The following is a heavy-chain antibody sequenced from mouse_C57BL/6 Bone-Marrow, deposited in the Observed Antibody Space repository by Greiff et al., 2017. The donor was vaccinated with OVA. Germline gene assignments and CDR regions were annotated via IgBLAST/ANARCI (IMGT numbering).Heavy chain of an antibody. Sequence: QVQLQQPGTELVKPGASVKLSCKASGYTFTSYWMHWVKQRPGQGLEWIGNINPSNGGTNYNEKFKSKATLTVDKSSGTAYMQLSSLTSEDSAVYYCARSHYGSSPYYAMDYWGQGTSVTVSS. J-gene: IGHJ4*01. V-gene: IGHV1-53*01. D-gene: IGHD1-1*01. CDR2: INPSNGGT. CDR3: ARSHYGSSPYYAMDY. CDR1: GYTFTSYW.